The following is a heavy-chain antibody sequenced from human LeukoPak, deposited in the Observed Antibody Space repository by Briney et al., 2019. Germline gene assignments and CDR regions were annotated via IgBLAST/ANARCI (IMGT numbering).Heavy chain of an antibody. J-gene: IGHJ4*02. CDR2: TYYRSKWYS. V-gene: IGHV6-1*01. Sequence: SQTLSLTCAISGDSVSSNSAARNWIRQSPSRGLEWLGRTYYRSKWYSDYAVSVKSRITINPDTSKNQFSLQLNSVTPEDTAVYYCVREGFGGYYDFWSGYFYWGQGTLVTVSS. CDR3: VREGFGGYYDFWSGYFY. CDR1: GDSVSSNSAA. D-gene: IGHD3-3*01.